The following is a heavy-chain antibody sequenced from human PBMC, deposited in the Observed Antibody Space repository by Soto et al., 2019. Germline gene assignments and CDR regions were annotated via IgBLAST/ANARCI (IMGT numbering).Heavy chain of an antibody. D-gene: IGHD3-22*01. CDR3: ATEDESSGHAGTFHH. CDR1: GFTFATYV. J-gene: IGHJ1*01. Sequence: QVQLAESGGGVVQPGTSLRLSCAASGFTFATYVMHWARQVPGKGLEWVAGISHDGNNEHYADSVKGRFTISRDNSRNTRYLQMSSLSAEDTALYYCATEDESSGHAGTFHHWGQGALVTVSS. CDR2: ISHDGNNE. V-gene: IGHV3-30*14.